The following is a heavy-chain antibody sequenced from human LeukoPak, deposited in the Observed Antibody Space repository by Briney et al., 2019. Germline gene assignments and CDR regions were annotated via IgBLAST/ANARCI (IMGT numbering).Heavy chain of an antibody. J-gene: IGHJ5*02. V-gene: IGHV4-39*07. CDR2: IYYSGST. CDR3: ARDPSVVAAGNNWFDP. Sequence: PSETLSLTCTVSGGSISSGSYYWGWIRQPPGKGLEWIGSIYYSGSTYNNPSIKSRVLKSRVTISVDTSKNQFSLELNSVTAADTAVYYCARDPSVVAAGNNWFDPWGQGTLVTVSS. D-gene: IGHD2-2*01. CDR1: GGSISSGSYY.